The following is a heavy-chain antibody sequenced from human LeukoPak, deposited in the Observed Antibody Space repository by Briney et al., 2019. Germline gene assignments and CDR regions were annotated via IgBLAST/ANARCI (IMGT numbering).Heavy chain of an antibody. CDR1: GGSISSHY. D-gene: IGHD6-19*01. Sequence: PSETLSLTCTVSGGSISSHYWNWIRQPPGKGLEWIGYIYYSGSTNYNPSLKSRVTISVDTSKNQFSLKLSSVTAADTAVYYCARESYSSGSSCGFDPWGQGTLVTVSS. CDR3: ARESYSSGSSCGFDP. V-gene: IGHV4-59*11. J-gene: IGHJ5*02. CDR2: IYYSGST.